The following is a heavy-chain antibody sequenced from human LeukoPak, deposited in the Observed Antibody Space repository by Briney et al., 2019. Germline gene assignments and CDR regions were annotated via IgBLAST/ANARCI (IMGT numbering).Heavy chain of an antibody. CDR1: GFTFSTYT. CDR3: AKDKHITRPDYGMDV. J-gene: IGHJ6*02. Sequence: PGGSLRLSCEASGFTFSTYTMNWVRQAPGKGLEWVSGISGSGGSTYFADSVKGRFAISRDNSKNTLYLQLNSLRAEDTAVYYCAKDKHITRPDYGMDVWGQGTTVTVSS. D-gene: IGHD3-3*01. CDR2: ISGSGGST. V-gene: IGHV3-23*01.